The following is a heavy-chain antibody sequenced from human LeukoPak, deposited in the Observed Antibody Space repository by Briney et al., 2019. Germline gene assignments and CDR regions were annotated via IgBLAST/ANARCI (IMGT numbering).Heavy chain of an antibody. CDR2: ISSSSSYT. J-gene: IGHJ4*02. CDR3: ARARYDSSGYSFFDY. Sequence: PGGSLRLSCAASGFTFSDYYMSWIRQAPGKGLEWVSYISSSSSYTNYADSVKGRFTISRDNAKNSLYLQMNSLRAEDTAVYYCARARYDSSGYSFFDYWGQGTLVTVSS. V-gene: IGHV3-11*05. CDR1: GFTFSDYY. D-gene: IGHD3-22*01.